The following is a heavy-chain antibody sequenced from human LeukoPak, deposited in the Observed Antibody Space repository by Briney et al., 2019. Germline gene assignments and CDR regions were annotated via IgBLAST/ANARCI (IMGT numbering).Heavy chain of an antibody. V-gene: IGHV1-8*03. J-gene: IGHJ4*02. CDR2: MNPKSGNT. CDR3: ARGRLVYSPFDY. Sequence: ASVKVSCKASGYTFTSYDINWVRQATGQGLEWMGWMNPKSGNTGYAQKFQGRVTITRNTSISTAYMELSSLRSEDTAVYYCARGRLVYSPFDYWGQGILVTVSS. D-gene: IGHD6-19*01. CDR1: GYTFTSYD.